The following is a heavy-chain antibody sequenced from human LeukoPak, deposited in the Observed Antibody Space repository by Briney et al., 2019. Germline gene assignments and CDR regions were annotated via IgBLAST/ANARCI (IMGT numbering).Heavy chain of an antibody. D-gene: IGHD6-13*01. CDR3: AKDRAAARNFDI. Sequence: ASVKVSCKASNYTFTTYGTNWVRQAPGQGLEWVGWINTYNGNTKYTERFQGRVTMTTDTSTTTAYMELKSLRSDDTAIYYCAKDRAAARNFDIWGQGTLVTVSS. CDR2: INTYNGNT. V-gene: IGHV1-18*01. CDR1: NYTFTTYG. J-gene: IGHJ4*02.